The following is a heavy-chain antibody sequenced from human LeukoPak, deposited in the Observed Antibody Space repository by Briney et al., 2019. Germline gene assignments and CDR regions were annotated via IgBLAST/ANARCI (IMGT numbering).Heavy chain of an antibody. CDR1: GESFSGYY. V-gene: IGHV4-34*01. Sequence: SETLSLTCAVSGESFSGYYWSWFRQPPGKGLEWIGEINHSGSTNYNPSLTSRATISVDASKNQFYLRMTSVIAADTAIYYCAKGRWEVPDYWGQGTLVTVSS. D-gene: IGHD1-26*01. J-gene: IGHJ4*02. CDR2: INHSGST. CDR3: AKGRWEVPDY.